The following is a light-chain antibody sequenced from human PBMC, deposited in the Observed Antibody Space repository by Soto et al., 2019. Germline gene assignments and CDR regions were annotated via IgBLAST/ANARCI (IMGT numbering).Light chain of an antibody. CDR2: GAS. CDR3: QQYNDWPPLT. Sequence: EIVMTQSPATLSVSPGERATLSCRASQSVSGNLAWYQQKPGQAPRLLIYGASTRATGIPDRFSGSGSGTEFTLTITSLQSEDFAVYYCQQYNDWPPLTFGGGTKVEIK. CDR1: QSVSGN. V-gene: IGKV3-15*01. J-gene: IGKJ4*01.